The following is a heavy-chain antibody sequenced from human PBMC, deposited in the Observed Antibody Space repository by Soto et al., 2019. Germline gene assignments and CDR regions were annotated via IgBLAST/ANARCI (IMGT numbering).Heavy chain of an antibody. CDR3: ARGRGGYLHISGHTHDYRDS. J-gene: IGHJ4*02. Sequence: QVHLVQSGSDVTPTGAAVKVSCKASGYSFTDYGVSWVRQANGQGLEWMGWLNVYSETPNYLPKFQGRVTMTADTYTNTQYMELTSLRSEDTAFYYGARGRGGYLHISGHTHDYRDSWGQGTLVTVSS. D-gene: IGHD3-10*01. CDR1: GYSFTDYG. CDR2: LNVYSETP. V-gene: IGHV1-18*01.